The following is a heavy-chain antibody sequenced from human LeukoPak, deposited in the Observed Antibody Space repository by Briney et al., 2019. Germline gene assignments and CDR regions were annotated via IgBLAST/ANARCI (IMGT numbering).Heavy chain of an antibody. V-gene: IGHV1-2*06. J-gene: IGHJ6*02. D-gene: IGHD6-25*01. CDR3: AREHIAAAGLYYYYGMDV. CDR2: INPNSGGT. Sequence: GASVKVSCKASGYTFTGYYMHWVRQAPGQGLEWMGRINPNSGGTIYAQKFQGRVTMTRDTSISTAYMELSRLRSDDTAVYYCAREHIAAAGLYYYYGMDVWGQGTTVTVSS. CDR1: GYTFTGYY.